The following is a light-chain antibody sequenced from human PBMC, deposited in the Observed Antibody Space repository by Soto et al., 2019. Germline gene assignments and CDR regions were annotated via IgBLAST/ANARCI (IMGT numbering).Light chain of an antibody. J-gene: IGLJ3*02. CDR1: SGSVSTSYY. V-gene: IGLV8-61*01. Sequence: QTVVTQEPSFSVSPGGTVTLTCGLSSGSVSTSYYPSWYQQTPGQAPRTLIYSTNTRSSGVPDRFSGSILGNKAALTITGAQADDESDYYCVLYMGIGTVFGGGTKLTVL. CDR3: VLYMGIGTV. CDR2: STN.